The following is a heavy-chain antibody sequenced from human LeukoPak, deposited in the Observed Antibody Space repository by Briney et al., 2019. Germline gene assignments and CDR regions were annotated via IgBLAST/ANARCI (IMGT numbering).Heavy chain of an antibody. CDR2: INSDGSIT. CDR1: GFTFTTYW. Sequence: GGSLRLPCAASGFTFTTYWMHWVRQAPGKGLVWVSHINSDGSITSYADSVKGRFTISRDNAKNTLYLQMNSLRAEDTAAYYCARDAVDTANAVWGQGTTVTVSS. J-gene: IGHJ6*02. D-gene: IGHD5-18*01. CDR3: ARDAVDTANAV. V-gene: IGHV3-74*01.